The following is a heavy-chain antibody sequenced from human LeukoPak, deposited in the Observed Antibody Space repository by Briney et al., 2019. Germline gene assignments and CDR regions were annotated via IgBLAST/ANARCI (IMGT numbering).Heavy chain of an antibody. V-gene: IGHV3-53*01. Sequence: PGGSLRLSCAASGFTVSSNYMSWVRWAPGKGLEWVSIVYSSGNTYYADSVKGRFTTSRDNSKNTVYLQMNSLRAEDTAVYYCAKDGTIFGVVIIPTWGQGTLVTVSS. CDR1: GFTVSSNY. J-gene: IGHJ4*02. D-gene: IGHD3-3*01. CDR2: VYSSGNT. CDR3: AKDGTIFGVVIIPT.